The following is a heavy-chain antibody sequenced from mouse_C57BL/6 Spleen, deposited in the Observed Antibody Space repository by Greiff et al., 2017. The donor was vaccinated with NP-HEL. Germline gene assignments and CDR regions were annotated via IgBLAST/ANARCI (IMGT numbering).Heavy chain of an antibody. Sequence: VQLQQSGPVLVKPGASVKMSCKASGYTFTDYYMNWVKQSHGKSLEWIGVINPYNGGTSYNQKFKGKATLTVDKSSSTAYMELNSLTSEDSAVYYCARERTVPFDYWGQGTTLTVSS. CDR2: INPYNGGT. CDR1: GYTFTDYY. V-gene: IGHV1-19*01. CDR3: ARERTVPFDY. J-gene: IGHJ2*01.